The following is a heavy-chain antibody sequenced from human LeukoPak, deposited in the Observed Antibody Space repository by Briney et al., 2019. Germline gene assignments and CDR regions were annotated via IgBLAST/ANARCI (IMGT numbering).Heavy chain of an antibody. CDR1: GFTFSSFG. CDR3: VKDSKRWKTYYYESGSHYFDY. D-gene: IGHD3-10*01. Sequence: GGSLRLSCAASGFTFSSFGMHWVRQAPGKGLEWVAFIRYDGSNKYYADSVKGRFTISRDNSKNMLYLQMNSLRAEDTAVYYCVKDSKRWKTYYYESGSHYFDYWGQGTLVTVSS. CDR2: IRYDGSNK. J-gene: IGHJ4*02. V-gene: IGHV3-30*02.